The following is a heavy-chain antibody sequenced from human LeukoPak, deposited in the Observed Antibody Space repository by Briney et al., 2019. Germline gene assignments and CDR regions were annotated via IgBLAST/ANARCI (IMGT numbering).Heavy chain of an antibody. CDR3: ARDSYTGSHFEDTFDI. V-gene: IGHV4-34*01. D-gene: IGHD1-26*01. Sequence: SETLSLTCAVYGGSFSGYYWSWIRQPPGKGLEWIGEINHSGSTNYNPSLKSRVTISVDTSKNQFSLRLSSVTAADTAVYYCARDSYTGSHFEDTFDIWGQGTMVTVSS. J-gene: IGHJ3*02. CDR1: GGSFSGYY. CDR2: INHSGST.